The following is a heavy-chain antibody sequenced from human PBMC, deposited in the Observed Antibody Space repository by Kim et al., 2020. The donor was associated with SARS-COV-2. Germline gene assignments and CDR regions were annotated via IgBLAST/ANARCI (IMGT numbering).Heavy chain of an antibody. CDR2: GTT. Sequence: GTTNSNPSLKSRVTISVDTSKNQFSLKLSSVTAADTAVYYCARVSGGYNYWGQGTLVTVSS. J-gene: IGHJ4*02. CDR3: ARVSGGYNY. V-gene: IGHV4-61*02. D-gene: IGHD1-26*01.